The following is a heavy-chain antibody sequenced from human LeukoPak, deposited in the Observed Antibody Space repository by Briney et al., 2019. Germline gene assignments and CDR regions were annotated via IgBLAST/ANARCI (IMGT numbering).Heavy chain of an antibody. J-gene: IGHJ4*02. CDR3: ARDEYSFGFGDY. D-gene: IGHD5-18*01. CDR1: GYMFTNYG. Sequence: GASVKVSCRASGYMFTNYGISWVRQAPGQGLEWMGWISAYNGNRNYARKFQGRVTMTTDTSTSTAYMELRSLRSDDTAVYYCARDEYSFGFGDYWGQGTLVTVSS. CDR2: ISAYNGNR. V-gene: IGHV1-18*01.